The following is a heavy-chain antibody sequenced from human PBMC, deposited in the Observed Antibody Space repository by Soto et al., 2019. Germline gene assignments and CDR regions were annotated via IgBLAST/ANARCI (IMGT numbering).Heavy chain of an antibody. V-gene: IGHV4-31*03. CDR2: IYYSGST. D-gene: IGHD3-3*01. CDR1: GGSISSGGYY. J-gene: IGHJ4*02. Sequence: SETLSLTCTVSGGSISSGGYYWSWIRQHPGKGLEWIGYIYYSGSTYYNPSLKSRVTISVDTSRNQFSLKLSSVTAADTAVYYCARDPSYDFWSGSHFPVFVHWGQGTLVTVSS. CDR3: ARDPSYDFWSGSHFPVFVH.